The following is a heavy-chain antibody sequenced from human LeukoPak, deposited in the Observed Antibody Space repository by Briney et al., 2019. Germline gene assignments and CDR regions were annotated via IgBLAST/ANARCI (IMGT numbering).Heavy chain of an antibody. CDR3: ARDKLIAAAGTVAYYGMDI. Sequence: SETLSLTCAVYGGSFSGYYWSWIRQPPGKGLEWIGYIYYSGSTNYNPSLKSRVTISLDTSKNQFSLKLSSVTAADTAVYYCARDKLIAAAGTVAYYGMDIWGQGTTVIVSS. CDR2: IYYSGST. J-gene: IGHJ6*02. V-gene: IGHV4-59*01. CDR1: GGSFSGYY. D-gene: IGHD6-13*01.